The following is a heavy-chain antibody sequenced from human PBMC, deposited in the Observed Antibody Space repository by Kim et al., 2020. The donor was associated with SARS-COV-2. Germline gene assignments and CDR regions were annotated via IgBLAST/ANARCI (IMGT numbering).Heavy chain of an antibody. D-gene: IGHD3-10*02. J-gene: IGHJ5*02. V-gene: IGHV4-39*01. CDR3: AKPGAVRYNWFDP. Sequence: NAYLKSRVTISVDTSKTQFSLNLRSVTAADTGVYYCAKPGAVRYNWFDPWGQGTLVTVSS.